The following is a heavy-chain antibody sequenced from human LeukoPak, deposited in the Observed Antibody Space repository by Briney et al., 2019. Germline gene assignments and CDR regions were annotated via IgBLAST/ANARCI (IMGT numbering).Heavy chain of an antibody. Sequence: PGGSLRLSCAASGFTFSSYAMSWVRQAPGKGLEWVSAISGSGGSTYYADSVKGGFTISRDNSKNTLYLQMNSVRAEDTAVYYCAKDRNAAAGHYYYYGMDVWGQGTTVTVSS. CDR1: GFTFSSYA. CDR2: ISGSGGST. J-gene: IGHJ6*02. V-gene: IGHV3-23*01. D-gene: IGHD6-13*01. CDR3: AKDRNAAAGHYYYYGMDV.